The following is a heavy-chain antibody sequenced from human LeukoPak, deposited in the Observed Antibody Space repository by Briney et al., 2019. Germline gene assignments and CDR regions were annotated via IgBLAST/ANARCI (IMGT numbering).Heavy chain of an antibody. D-gene: IGHD3-10*01. V-gene: IGHV4-61*02. CDR1: GGSFSSSSFY. J-gene: IGHJ4*02. Sequence: SQTLSLTCTVSGGSFSSSSFYWSWIRQPAGKGLEWIGRIYTSGSSNYNPSLKSRLTMSVDTSKNQFSLKLSSVTAADTAVYYCASRGAYMVRGTKEDYWGQGTLVTVSS. CDR3: ASRGAYMVRGTKEDY. CDR2: IYTSGSS.